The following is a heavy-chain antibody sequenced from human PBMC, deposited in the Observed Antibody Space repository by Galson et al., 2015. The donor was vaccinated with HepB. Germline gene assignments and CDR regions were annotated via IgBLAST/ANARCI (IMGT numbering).Heavy chain of an antibody. CDR3: ATGVGAPYWYFDL. D-gene: IGHD1-26*01. V-gene: IGHV1-24*01. CDR1: GYTLTELS. J-gene: IGHJ2*01. CDR2: FDPEDGET. Sequence: SCKVSGYTLTELSMHWVRQAPGKGLERMGGFDPEDGETIYAQRFQGRVTMTEDTSTDTAYMELSSLRSEDTAVYYCATGVGAPYWYFDLWGRGTLVTVSS.